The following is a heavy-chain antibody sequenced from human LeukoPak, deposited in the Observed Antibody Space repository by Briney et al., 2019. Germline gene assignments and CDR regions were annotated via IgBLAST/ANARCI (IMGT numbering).Heavy chain of an antibody. CDR1: GDSITGYW. CDR3: ARHNDWNDPTAPFDY. J-gene: IGHJ4*02. CDR2: ISHSGAT. D-gene: IGHD1-1*01. V-gene: IGHV4-59*08. Sequence: PETLSLTCTVSGDSITGYWWSWIRQPPGKGLEWIGHISHSGATNYSPSLKSRVTISVDTSKNQFSLKLSSVTAADTAVYYCARHNDWNDPTAPFDYWGQGTLVTVSS.